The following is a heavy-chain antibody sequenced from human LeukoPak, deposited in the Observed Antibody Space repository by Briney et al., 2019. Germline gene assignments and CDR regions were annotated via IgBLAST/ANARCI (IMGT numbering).Heavy chain of an antibody. CDR2: ISGSGAGT. D-gene: IGHD3-22*01. CDR3: AKEDANTYYYDSSGYYYFDY. CDR1: GFTFSSYA. Sequence: GGSLRLSSAASGFTFSSYAMSWVRQAPGKGLEWVSAISGSGAGTYYADSVKGRFTISRDNSKNTLYLQMNSLRAEDTAVYYCAKEDANTYYYDSSGYYYFDYWGQGTLVTVSS. J-gene: IGHJ4*02. V-gene: IGHV3-23*01.